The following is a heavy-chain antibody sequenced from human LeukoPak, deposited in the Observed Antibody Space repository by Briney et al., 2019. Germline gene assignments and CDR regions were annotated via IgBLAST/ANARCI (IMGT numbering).Heavy chain of an antibody. CDR2: INGGGDTT. Sequence: GGSLRLSCAASGFTFRSYTMSWVRQAPGRGLEWVSAINGGGDTTYYVDSVNGWFTISRDNSKNTLYLQVNSLTAEDTAVYYCAKELRSHTGWPFDYWGQGTLVTVSS. D-gene: IGHD5-12*01. J-gene: IGHJ4*02. CDR3: AKELRSHTGWPFDY. V-gene: IGHV3-23*01. CDR1: GFTFRSYT.